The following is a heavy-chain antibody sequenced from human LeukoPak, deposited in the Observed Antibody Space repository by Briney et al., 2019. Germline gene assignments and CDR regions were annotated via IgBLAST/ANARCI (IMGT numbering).Heavy chain of an antibody. V-gene: IGHV3-66*01. CDR3: ARDLSPAVEADYYFDY. D-gene: IGHD1-26*01. J-gene: IGHJ4*02. Sequence: GGSLRLSCVVSGLTFSNAWMSWVRQAPGKGLEWVSVIYTGGSTYYADSVKGRFTISRDNSKNTLYLQMNSLRAEDTAVYYCARDLSPAVEADYYFDYWGQGTLVTVSS. CDR2: IYTGGST. CDR1: GLTFSNAW.